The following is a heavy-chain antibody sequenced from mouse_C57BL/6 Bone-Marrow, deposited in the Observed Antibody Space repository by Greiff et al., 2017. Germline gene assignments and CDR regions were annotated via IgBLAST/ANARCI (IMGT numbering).Heavy chain of an antibody. CDR3: VRNLGENFDY. CDR1: GFSFNTYA. J-gene: IGHJ2*01. D-gene: IGHD4-1*01. CDR2: IRSKSNNYAT. Sequence: EVNVVESGGGLVQPKGSLKLSCAASGFSFNTYAMNWVRQAPGKGLEWVARIRSKSNNYATYYADSVKDRFTISRDDSESMLYLQMNNLKTEDTAMYYCVRNLGENFDYWGQGTTLTVSS. V-gene: IGHV10-1*01.